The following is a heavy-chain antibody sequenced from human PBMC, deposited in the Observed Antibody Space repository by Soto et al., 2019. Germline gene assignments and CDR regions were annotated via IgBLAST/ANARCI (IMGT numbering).Heavy chain of an antibody. D-gene: IGHD3-22*01. CDR2: IIPIFGTA. Sequence: SVKVSCKASGGTFSSYAISWARQGAGQGLEWMGGIIPIFGTANYAQKFQGRVTITADRSTSTAYMELSSLRSEDTAVYYCARVYIDYYDSSGYYYAFEYWGQGTLVTVSS. CDR1: GGTFSSYA. V-gene: IGHV1-69*06. CDR3: ARVYIDYYDSSGYYYAFEY. J-gene: IGHJ4*02.